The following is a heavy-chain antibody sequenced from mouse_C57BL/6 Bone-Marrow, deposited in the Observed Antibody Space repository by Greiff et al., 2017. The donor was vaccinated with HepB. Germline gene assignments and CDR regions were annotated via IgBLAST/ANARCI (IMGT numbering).Heavy chain of an antibody. CDR3: ARWGGYSNPFAY. D-gene: IGHD2-5*01. Sequence: QVQLQQPGAELVKPGASVKLSCKASGYTFTSYWMHWVKQRPGQGLEWIGMIHPNSGSTNYNEKFKSKATLTVDKSSSTAYMQLSSLTSEDSAVYYCARWGGYSNPFAYWGQGTLVTVSA. CDR2: IHPNSGST. CDR1: GYTFTSYW. V-gene: IGHV1-64*01. J-gene: IGHJ3*01.